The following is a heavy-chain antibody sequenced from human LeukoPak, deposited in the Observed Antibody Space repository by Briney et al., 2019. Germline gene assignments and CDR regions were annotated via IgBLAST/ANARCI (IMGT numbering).Heavy chain of an antibody. D-gene: IGHD6-19*01. CDR3: ARLGGSGWYGVN. V-gene: IGHV3-7*05. CDR2: INQDGNEK. J-gene: IGHJ4*02. CDR1: GFIFSSYW. Sequence: GGSLRLSCAASGFIFSSYWMSWVRQAPGEGLEWVANINQDGNEKYYVDSVKGRFTISRDNAKNSLYLQMNSLRAEDTAVYYCARLGGSGWYGVNWGQGTLVTVSS.